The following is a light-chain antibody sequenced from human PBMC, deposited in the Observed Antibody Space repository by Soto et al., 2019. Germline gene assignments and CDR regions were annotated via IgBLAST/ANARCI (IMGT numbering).Light chain of an antibody. CDR1: QSVSSY. Sequence: EIVLTQSPATLSLSPGEIATLSCRASQSVSSYLAWYQQKPGQAPGLLIYDASNRATGIPARFSGSGSGTDFTLTFSSLEPEDFAVSYCQQRSNRPTFGQGTKLEIK. J-gene: IGKJ2*01. V-gene: IGKV3-11*01. CDR3: QQRSNRPT. CDR2: DAS.